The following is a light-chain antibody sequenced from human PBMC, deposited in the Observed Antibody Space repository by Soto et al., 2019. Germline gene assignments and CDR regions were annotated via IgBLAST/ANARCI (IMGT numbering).Light chain of an antibody. CDR3: AAWDGSLNVDV. CDR2: TNN. CDR1: SSSIGSNS. V-gene: IGLV1-44*01. J-gene: IGLJ1*01. Sequence: QSVLTQPPSASGTPGQRVTISCSGSSSSIGSNSVNWYQQLPRTAPKDLLYTNNHRPSGVPDRFSGCKSGASASLVISGLQSEDEADYYCAAWDGSLNVDVFGTGTKLTVL.